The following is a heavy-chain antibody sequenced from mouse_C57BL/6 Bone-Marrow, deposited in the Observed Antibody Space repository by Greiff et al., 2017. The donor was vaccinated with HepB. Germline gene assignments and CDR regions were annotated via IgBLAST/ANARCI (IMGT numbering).Heavy chain of an antibody. Sequence: QVQLQQPGAELVKPGASVTLSCTASGYTFTSYWMHWVKQRPGQGLEWIGMIHPNSGSTNYNEKFKSKATLTVDKSSSTAYMQISSLTSEDSAVYYCARSYGDDGFDYWGQGTTLTVSS. J-gene: IGHJ2*01. CDR3: ARSYGDDGFDY. CDR1: GYTFTSYW. V-gene: IGHV1-64*01. D-gene: IGHD2-2*01. CDR2: IHPNSGST.